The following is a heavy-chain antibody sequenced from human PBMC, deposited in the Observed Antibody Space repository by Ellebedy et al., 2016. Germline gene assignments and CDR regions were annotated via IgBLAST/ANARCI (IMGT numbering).Heavy chain of an antibody. CDR3: ASRLVGATPIDAFDI. CDR1: GFTFSSYS. J-gene: IGHJ3*02. Sequence: GESLKISCAASGFTFSSYSMNWVRQAPGKGLEWVSYISSSSSTIYYADSVKGRFTISRDNAKNSLYLQMNSLRDEDTAVYYCASRLVGATPIDAFDIWGQGTMVTVSS. D-gene: IGHD1-26*01. CDR2: ISSSSSTI. V-gene: IGHV3-48*02.